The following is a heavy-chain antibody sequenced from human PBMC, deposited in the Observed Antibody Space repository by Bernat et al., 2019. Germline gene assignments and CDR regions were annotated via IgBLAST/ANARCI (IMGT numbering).Heavy chain of an antibody. Sequence: QVPLVESGGGVVQPGTSLRRSCAASGFTFSSYGMHWVRQAPGKGLEWVALISYDGRAKYNVDSVKGRFTISRDNSKNTLYLQMNSLGDEDTAVYHCVKTEGWLVSRPPFDYWGQGTLVTVSS. J-gene: IGHJ4*02. D-gene: IGHD6-19*01. CDR3: VKTEGWLVSRPPFDY. CDR2: ISYDGRAK. CDR1: GFTFSSYG. V-gene: IGHV3-30*18.